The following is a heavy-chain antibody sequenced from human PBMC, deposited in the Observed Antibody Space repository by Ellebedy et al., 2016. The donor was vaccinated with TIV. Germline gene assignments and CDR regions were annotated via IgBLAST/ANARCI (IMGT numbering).Heavy chain of an antibody. V-gene: IGHV3-64D*09. Sequence: GESLKISCSASGFIFSSYAMHWARQAPGKGLEYVSAISSTGGSTYYADSVKGRFTISRDNSKNTLYLQMSSLRPEDTAVYYCAVVAGTYYFDYWGQGTLVTVSS. CDR1: GFIFSSYA. CDR2: ISSTGGST. D-gene: IGHD6-19*01. J-gene: IGHJ4*02. CDR3: AVVAGTYYFDY.